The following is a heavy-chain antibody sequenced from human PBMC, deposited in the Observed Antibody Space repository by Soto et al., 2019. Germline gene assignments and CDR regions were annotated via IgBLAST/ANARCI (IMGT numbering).Heavy chain of an antibody. CDR1: GVTFSSYS. D-gene: IGHD1-26*01. CDR2: ISSSSSYI. J-gene: IGHJ4*02. CDR3: ARDLRNSKWALPDFDS. Sequence: GGSLRLSCAASGVTFSSYSMNWVRQAPGKGLEWVSSISSSSSYIYYADSVKGRFTISRDNAKNSLYLQMNSLRAEDTAVYYCARDLRNSKWALPDFDSWRQGTLVTVSS. V-gene: IGHV3-21*01.